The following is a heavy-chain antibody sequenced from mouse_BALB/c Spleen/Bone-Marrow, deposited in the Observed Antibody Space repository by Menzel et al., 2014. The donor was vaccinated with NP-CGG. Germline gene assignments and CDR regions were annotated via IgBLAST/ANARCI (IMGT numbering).Heavy chain of an antibody. CDR3: NVWDGNYFFDY. CDR2: IDPENGDT. CDR1: GFNIKDHY. D-gene: IGHD2-1*01. V-gene: IGHV14-4*02. Sequence: VQLQQSGAELVRSGASVKLSCTASGFNIKDHYMHWVKQRPEQGLEWIGWIDPENGDTEYAPKFQGKATMTADTSSNTAYLQLSSLTSEDTAVYYCNVWDGNYFFDYWGQGTTLTVSS. J-gene: IGHJ2*01.